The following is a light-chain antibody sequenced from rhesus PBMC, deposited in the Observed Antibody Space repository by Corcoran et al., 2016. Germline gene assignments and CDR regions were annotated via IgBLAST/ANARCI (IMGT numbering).Light chain of an antibody. CDR3: SSYASSSALI. Sequence: QAALTQSPSVSGSPGQSVTISCTGTSSDIGGYNRVSWYQQHPGKAPKLMIYEVSKRPSGVSDRFSGSKSGNTASLTISGLQAEYEADYYCSSYASSSALIFGAGTRLTVL. V-gene: IGLV2-13*02. J-gene: IGLJ1*01. CDR2: EVS. CDR1: SSDIGGYNR.